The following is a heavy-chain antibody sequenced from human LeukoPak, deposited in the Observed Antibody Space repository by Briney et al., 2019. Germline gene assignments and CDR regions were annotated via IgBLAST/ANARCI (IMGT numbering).Heavy chain of an antibody. CDR1: GYSFTSYG. Sequence: ASVKVSCKASGYSFTSYGISWVRQAPGQGLEWMGWISAYNGNTNYAQKFQGRVTTTTDTSTSTAYMELRSLRSDDTAVYYCARDYDILTGYPPGDYWGQGTLVTVSS. D-gene: IGHD3-9*01. CDR3: ARDYDILTGYPPGDY. CDR2: ISAYNGNT. J-gene: IGHJ4*02. V-gene: IGHV1-18*01.